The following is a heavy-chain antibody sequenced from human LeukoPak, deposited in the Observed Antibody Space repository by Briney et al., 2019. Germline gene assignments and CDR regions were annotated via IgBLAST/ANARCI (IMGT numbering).Heavy chain of an antibody. CDR2: IDPSDSYT. CDR3: ARQISGGYCSSTSCSSYNWFDP. J-gene: IGHJ5*02. Sequence: GESLKISCKGSGYSFTSYWISWVRQMPGKGLEWMGRIDPSDSYTNYSPSFQGHVTISADKSISTAYLQWSSLKASDTAMYYCARQISGGYCSSTSCSSYNWFDPWGQGTLVTVSS. D-gene: IGHD2-2*01. CDR1: GYSFTSYW. V-gene: IGHV5-10-1*01.